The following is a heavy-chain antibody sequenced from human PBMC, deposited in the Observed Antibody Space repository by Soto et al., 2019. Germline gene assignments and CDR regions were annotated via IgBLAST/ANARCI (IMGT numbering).Heavy chain of an antibody. V-gene: IGHV4-59*01. CDR3: ARSDQLLFPALDP. CDR1: GGSISGYY. J-gene: IGHJ5*02. CDR2: IYYSGST. D-gene: IGHD2-2*01. Sequence: SETLSLSCTVSGGSISGYYWNWIWQPPGEGLEWIGYIYYSGSTSYNPSLKSRVTISIDASKNEFSLNLRSVTAADTAVYYCARSDQLLFPALDPWGQGSLVTVSS.